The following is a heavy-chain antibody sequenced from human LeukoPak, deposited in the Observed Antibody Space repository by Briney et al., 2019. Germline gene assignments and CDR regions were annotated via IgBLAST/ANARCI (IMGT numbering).Heavy chain of an antibody. J-gene: IGHJ6*04. CDR3: AELGITMIGGV. V-gene: IGHV3-48*03. CDR1: GFTFSSYE. D-gene: IGHD3-10*02. CDR2: ISSSGSTI. Sequence: GGSLRLSCAAPGFTFSSYEMNWVRQAPGKGLEWVSYISSSGSTIYYADSVKGRFTISRDNAKNSPYLQMNSLRAEDTAVYYCAELGITMIGGVWGKGTTVTISS.